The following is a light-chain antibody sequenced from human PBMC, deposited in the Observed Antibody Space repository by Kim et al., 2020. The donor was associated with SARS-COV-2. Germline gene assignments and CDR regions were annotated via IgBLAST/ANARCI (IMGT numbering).Light chain of an antibody. J-gene: IGLJ1*01. CDR1: SSDIGAFTY. V-gene: IGLV2-14*03. CDR3: SSYTTANTRL. Sequence: GQSFTISCTGTSSDIGAFTYVSWFQQHPGRAPKLLIYDVSERPSGISNRFSGSTSGYMASLTISGLQAEDEADYYCSSYTTANTRLFGAGTRSPS. CDR2: DVS.